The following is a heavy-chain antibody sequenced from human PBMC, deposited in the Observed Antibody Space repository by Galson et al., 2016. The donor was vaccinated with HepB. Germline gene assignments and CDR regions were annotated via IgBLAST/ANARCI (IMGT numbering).Heavy chain of an antibody. CDR3: AREEGVIIVGDDVFDI. J-gene: IGHJ3*02. CDR1: GYTFSNSA. CDR2: IIVGNGKT. D-gene: IGHD3-22*01. Sequence: SVKVSCKASGYTFSNSAIHWVRQAPGQGLEWMGWIIVGNGKTNYAQKFQGRVTITSDTSATTVYMELSSLTSEETAVYYCAREEGVIIVGDDVFDIWGHGTMVTVSS. V-gene: IGHV1-3*01.